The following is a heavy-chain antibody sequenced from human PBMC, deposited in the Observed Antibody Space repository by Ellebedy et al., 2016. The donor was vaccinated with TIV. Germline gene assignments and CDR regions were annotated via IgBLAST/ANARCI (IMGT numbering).Heavy chain of an antibody. CDR1: GYTFTSYG. CDR3: SREVTTVTTRAVY. J-gene: IGHJ4*02. D-gene: IGHD4-17*01. CDR2: ISAYNGNT. Sequence: ASVKVSCXASGYTFTSYGISWVRQAPGQGLEWMGWISAYNGNTNYAQKLQGRVTMTTDTSTSTAYMELSSLRSEDTAVYYCSREVTTVTTRAVYWGQGTLVIVSS. V-gene: IGHV1-18*04.